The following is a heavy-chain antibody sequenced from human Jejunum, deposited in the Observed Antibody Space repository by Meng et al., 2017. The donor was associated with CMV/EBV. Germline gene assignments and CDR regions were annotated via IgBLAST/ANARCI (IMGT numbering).Heavy chain of an antibody. V-gene: IGHV4-39*07. J-gene: IGHJ4*02. CDR1: GGSISSSTSY. D-gene: IGHD4-23*01. Sequence: QLQLQESGPGLVXPXXXXXLSXTVSGGSISSSTSYWGWIRQPPGKGLEWIGSIYSSGITYYNPSLKSRVTISVDTSKNQFSLKLSSMTAADTAVYYCARDWTTTGVNFFNYWGQGTLVTSPQ. CDR3: ARDWTTTGVNFFNY. CDR2: IYSSGIT.